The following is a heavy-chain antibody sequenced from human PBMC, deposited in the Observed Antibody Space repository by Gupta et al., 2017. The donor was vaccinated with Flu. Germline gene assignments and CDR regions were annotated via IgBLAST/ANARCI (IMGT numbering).Heavy chain of an antibody. D-gene: IGHD1-7*01. CDR3: ARQASITGTAAHFDY. V-gene: IGHV4-39*01. J-gene: IGHJ4*02. CDR2: IFYRGTT. CDR1: GVSINSRDYY. Sequence: QLLESGSGLVKPSETLSLTCSVSGVSINSRDYYWGWLRQPPGKGLEWIGNIFYRGTTSYNPSLRSRVTMSVDTSKNQFSLKVNSMTAADTAVYYCARQASITGTAAHFDYWGPGTLVTVSS.